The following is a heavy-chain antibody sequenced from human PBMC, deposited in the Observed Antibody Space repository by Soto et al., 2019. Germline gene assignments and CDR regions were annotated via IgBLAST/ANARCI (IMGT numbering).Heavy chain of an antibody. V-gene: IGHV3-30*17. Sequence: QEKLVESGGGVVQPGGSLRLSCEASGFMFSSYALHWVRQAPGKGLEWLAIISYDGGNTYYAYSVKGRFTMSRDGSRYTVYLEMDRLRPEDTGVYYCARDLRASGYDRHMDVWGQGTTVTVS. CDR2: ISYDGGNT. CDR1: GFMFSSYA. J-gene: IGHJ6*02. D-gene: IGHD5-12*01. CDR3: ARDLRASGYDRHMDV.